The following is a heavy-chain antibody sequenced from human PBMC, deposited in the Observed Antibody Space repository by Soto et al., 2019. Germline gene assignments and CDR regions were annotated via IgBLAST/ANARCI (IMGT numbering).Heavy chain of an antibody. CDR1: GDTFTSYG. J-gene: IGHJ4*02. CDR3: ARDWRIAAAGSFDY. D-gene: IGHD6-13*01. Sequence: GASVKVSCKASGDTFTSYGISWVRQAPGQGLEWMGWISAYNGNTNYAQKLQGRVTMTTDTSTSTAYMELRSLRSDDTAVYYCARDWRIAAAGSFDYWGQGTLVTVSS. V-gene: IGHV1-18*01. CDR2: ISAYNGNT.